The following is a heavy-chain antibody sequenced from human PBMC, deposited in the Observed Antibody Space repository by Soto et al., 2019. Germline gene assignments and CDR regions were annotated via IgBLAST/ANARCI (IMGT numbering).Heavy chain of an antibody. CDR2: IIPIFGTA. J-gene: IGHJ6*02. CDR3: AREGVASYYYYGMDV. V-gene: IGHV1-69*13. D-gene: IGHD5-12*01. CDR1: GGTFSSYA. Sequence: ASVKVSCKASGGTFSSYAMSWVRQAHGQGLEWMGGIIPIFGTANYAQKCEGRVTIAADESTSTAYMELSSPRSDDTAVYYCAREGVASYYYYGMDVWGQGTPVTVSS.